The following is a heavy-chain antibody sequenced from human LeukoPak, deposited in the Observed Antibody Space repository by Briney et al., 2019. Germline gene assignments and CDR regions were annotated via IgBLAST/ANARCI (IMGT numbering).Heavy chain of an antibody. CDR1: LFTFSDYY. V-gene: IGHV3-23*01. Sequence: PGGSLRLSSAAPLFTFSDYYMSWIRQAPGKGLEWVSAISGRTGSTYYSDSVKGRFTISRDNSKSTLYLQMDSLRAEDTGVYYCAKCGNSGCHLIDYWGQGTLVTVSS. D-gene: IGHD5-12*01. J-gene: IGHJ4*02. CDR3: AKCGNSGCHLIDY. CDR2: ISGRTGST.